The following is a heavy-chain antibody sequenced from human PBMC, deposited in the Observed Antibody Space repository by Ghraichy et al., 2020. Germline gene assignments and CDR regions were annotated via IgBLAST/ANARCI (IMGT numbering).Heavy chain of an antibody. CDR2: INPISGVT. CDR3: ARDHCSTNSCPIFRY. V-gene: IGHV1-2*02. CDR1: GYTFTDYY. J-gene: IGHJ1*01. D-gene: IGHD2-2*01. Sequence: ASVKVSCKASGYTFTDYYIHWVRQAPGQGLEWVGWINPISGVTNYAQNFQGRVTMTRDTSITTAYMELSSLRFNDTAVFYCARDHCSTNSCPIFRYWGQGTPVIVSS.